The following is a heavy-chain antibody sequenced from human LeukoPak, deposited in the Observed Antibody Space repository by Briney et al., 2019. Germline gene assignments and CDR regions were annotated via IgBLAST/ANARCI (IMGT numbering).Heavy chain of an antibody. D-gene: IGHD4-17*01. Sequence: GGSLRLSCAASGFTFSSYSMNWVRQAPGKGLEWVSYISSSSSISYADSVKGRFTISRDNAKNSLYLQMNSLRDEDTAVYYCARNLRYAFDIWGQGTMVTVSS. CDR2: ISSSSSI. V-gene: IGHV3-48*02. J-gene: IGHJ3*02. CDR1: GFTFSSYS. CDR3: ARNLRYAFDI.